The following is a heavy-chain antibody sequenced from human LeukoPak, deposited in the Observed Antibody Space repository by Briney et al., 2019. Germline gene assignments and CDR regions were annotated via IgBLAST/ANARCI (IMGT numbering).Heavy chain of an antibody. CDR1: GFTFSSYS. CDR3: ARHRPDGYNYYYFDY. Sequence: PGGSLRLSCAASGFTFSSYSMNWVRQAPGKGLEWVSYISSSSSTIYYADSVKGRFTISRDNAKNSLYLQMNSLRDEDTAVYYCARHRPDGYNYYYFDYWGQGTLVTVSS. D-gene: IGHD5-24*01. V-gene: IGHV3-48*02. CDR2: ISSSSSTI. J-gene: IGHJ4*02.